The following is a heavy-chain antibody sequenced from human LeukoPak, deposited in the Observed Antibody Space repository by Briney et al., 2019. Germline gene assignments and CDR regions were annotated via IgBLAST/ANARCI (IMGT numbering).Heavy chain of an antibody. CDR2: ISSSSSYI. CDR1: GFTFSSYS. J-gene: IGHJ6*02. CDR3: ARSLIADPPYYYYGMDV. Sequence: PGGSLRLSCAASGFTFSSYSMNWVRQAPGKGLEWVSSISSSSSYIYYADSVKGRFTISRDNAKNSLYLQMNSLRAEDTAVYYCARSLIADPPYYYYGMDVWGQGTTVTVSS. V-gene: IGHV3-21*01. D-gene: IGHD6-13*01.